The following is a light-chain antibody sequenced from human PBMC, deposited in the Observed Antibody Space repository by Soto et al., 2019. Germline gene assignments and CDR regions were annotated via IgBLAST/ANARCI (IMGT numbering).Light chain of an antibody. CDR1: QDITNY. CDR3: QQDDTLPYT. Sequence: DIQMTQSPSSLSASVGDRVTITCQASQDITNYLNWYQQKPGKAPELLIYDASNLQTGVPSRFSGSGSGTDFTFTISSLQPEDIATYYCQQDDTLPYTSGQGTKLEIQ. CDR2: DAS. J-gene: IGKJ2*01. V-gene: IGKV1-33*01.